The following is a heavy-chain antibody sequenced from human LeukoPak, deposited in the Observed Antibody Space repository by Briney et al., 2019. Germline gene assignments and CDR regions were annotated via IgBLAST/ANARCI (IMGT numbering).Heavy chain of an antibody. V-gene: IGHV4-34*01. J-gene: IGHJ3*02. CDR1: SGSFSGYY. D-gene: IGHD4-17*01. Sequence: SETLSLTCAVYSGSFSGYYWSWIRQPPGKGLEWIGEINHSGSTNYNPSLKSRVTISVDTSKNQFSLKLTSVTAADTAVYYCALRGDYGDRDDAFDIWGQGTMVTVSS. CDR3: ALRGDYGDRDDAFDI. CDR2: INHSGST.